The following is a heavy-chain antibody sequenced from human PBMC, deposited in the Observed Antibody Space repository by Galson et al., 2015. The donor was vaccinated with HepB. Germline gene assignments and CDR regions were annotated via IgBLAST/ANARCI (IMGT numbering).Heavy chain of an antibody. J-gene: IGHJ6*02. D-gene: IGHD3-10*01. CDR1: GYTFTSYG. V-gene: IGHV1-18*04. Sequence: SVKVSCKASGYTFTSYGISWVRQAPGQGLEWMGWISAYNGNTNYAQKLQGRVTMTTDTSTSTAYMELRSLRSDDTAVYYCARTRSETYYYGSGSHYYGMDVWGQGTTVTVSS. CDR3: ARTRSETYYYGSGSHYYGMDV. CDR2: ISAYNGNT.